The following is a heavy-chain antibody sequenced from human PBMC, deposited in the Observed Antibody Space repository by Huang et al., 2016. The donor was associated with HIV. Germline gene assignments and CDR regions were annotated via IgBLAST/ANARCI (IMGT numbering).Heavy chain of an antibody. Sequence: QVQLVQSGAEVRKPGSSVKVSCRVSGGSFNNFGINWVRQAPGQGLEWMGGIIPSFGTRNDAQRFQGRVTITADETTGVVYMELSSLRSDDTAVYFCAKRGGAWGSPYAFDLWGPGTMVTVSS. CDR3: AKRGGAWGSPYAFDL. J-gene: IGHJ3*01. V-gene: IGHV1-69*13. D-gene: IGHD3-16*01. CDR2: IIPSFGTR. CDR1: GGSFNNFG.